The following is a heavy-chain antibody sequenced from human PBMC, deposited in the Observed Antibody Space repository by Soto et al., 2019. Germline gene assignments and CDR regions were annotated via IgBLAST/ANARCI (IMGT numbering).Heavy chain of an antibody. V-gene: IGHV3-23*01. CDR3: GKDRRAGGNYGFYSDF. J-gene: IGHJ4*02. Sequence: EVQLLESGGGLVQPGGSLRLSCAASGFTFSSYGMTWVRQAPGKGLEWVSFSSATGAGAYYADSVKGRFTISRDNSKNTLYLQMTSLRADDTAVYYGGKDRRAGGNYGFYSDFWGQGALVIVSS. CDR1: GFTFSSYG. CDR2: SSATGAGA. D-gene: IGHD1-7*01.